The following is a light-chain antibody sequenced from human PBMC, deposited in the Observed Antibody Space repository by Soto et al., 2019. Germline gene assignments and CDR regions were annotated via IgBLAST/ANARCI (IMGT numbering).Light chain of an antibody. CDR3: QQYGGSPLYT. CDR1: QSVTNNY. CDR2: AAS. V-gene: IGKV3-20*01. J-gene: IGKJ2*01. Sequence: EIVLTQSPGTLPLSPGERATLSCRASQSVTNNYLAWYQQKPGRAPRLLIFAASTRATGIPDRFSAYGSGTDFTLTISRLEPEDFVVYYCQQYGGSPLYTFGQGTRLEIK.